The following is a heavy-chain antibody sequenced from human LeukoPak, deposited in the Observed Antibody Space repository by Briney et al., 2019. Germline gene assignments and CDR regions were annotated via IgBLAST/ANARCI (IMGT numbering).Heavy chain of an antibody. Sequence: GASVKVSCKASGYTXTSYGDSWVRQAPGQGLEWVGWTSIYNGNTNYVQKHQGRVTMTTDTPTNTAYMELRSLRSDDTAVYYCARGYDFWSGYPHFDYWGRGTLVTVSS. CDR1: GYTXTSYG. V-gene: IGHV1-18*01. D-gene: IGHD3-3*01. CDR3: ARGYDFWSGYPHFDY. CDR2: TSIYNGNT. J-gene: IGHJ4*02.